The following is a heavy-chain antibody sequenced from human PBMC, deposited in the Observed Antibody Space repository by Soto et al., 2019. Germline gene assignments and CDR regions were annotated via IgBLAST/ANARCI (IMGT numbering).Heavy chain of an antibody. CDR3: ARGGFDY. J-gene: IGHJ4*02. CDR1: GFTFSSYA. Sequence: LRLSCAASGFTFSSYAMSWVRQAPGKGLEWVSAIGDSGANTYYAVSVRGRFTISRDNSKNTSFLQMSSLRAEDTAVYYCARGGFDYWGQGTQVTVSS. V-gene: IGHV3-23*01. D-gene: IGHD3-16*01. CDR2: IGDSGANT.